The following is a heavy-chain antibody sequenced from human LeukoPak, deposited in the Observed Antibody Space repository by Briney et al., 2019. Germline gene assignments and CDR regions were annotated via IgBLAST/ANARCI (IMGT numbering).Heavy chain of an antibody. CDR3: GKGYYYDSSGYYYFDY. CDR2: ILYDGTNK. J-gene: IGHJ4*02. D-gene: IGHD3-22*01. CDR1: GFTFSSFG. V-gene: IGHV3-30*02. Sequence: SGGSLRLSCAASGFTFSSFGMHWVRQAPGQGLEWVAFILYDGTNKYYADSVKGRFTISRDNSKNTLSLQMNSLRVEDTALYYCGKGYYYDSSGYYYFDYWGQGTLVTVSS.